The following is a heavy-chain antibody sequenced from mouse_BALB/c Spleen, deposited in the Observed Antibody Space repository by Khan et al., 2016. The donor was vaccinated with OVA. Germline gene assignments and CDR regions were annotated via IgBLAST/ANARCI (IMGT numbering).Heavy chain of an antibody. CDR3: AGFEASYYAMCY. V-gene: IGHV2-3*01. CDR1: GFSLTNYG. D-gene: IGHD6-1*01. Sequence: QVQLKESGPGLVAPSQSLSITCTVSGFSLTNYGVNWVRQPPGKGLEWLGVIWGDGSTNYHSALISRLSITKDNPKSQVFLKLNSLQTDDTATYYCAGFEASYYAMCYWGQGTSVTVSS. CDR2: IWGDGST. J-gene: IGHJ4*01.